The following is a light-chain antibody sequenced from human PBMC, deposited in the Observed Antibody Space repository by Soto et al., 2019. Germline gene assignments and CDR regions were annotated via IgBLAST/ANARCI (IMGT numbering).Light chain of an antibody. CDR2: GAS. CDR1: QSFSSSY. Sequence: EIVLTQSPGTLSLSPGERATLSCRASQSFSSSYLAWYQQKPGQAPRLLIYGASSRATGIPDRFSGSGSGTDFTLTISRLEPEDCEVYYCPHHGSALFTFGPGTKVDIK. CDR3: PHHGSALFT. J-gene: IGKJ3*01. V-gene: IGKV3-20*01.